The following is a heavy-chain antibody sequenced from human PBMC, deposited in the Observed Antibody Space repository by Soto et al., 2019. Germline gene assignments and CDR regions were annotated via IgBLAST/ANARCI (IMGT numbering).Heavy chain of an antibody. Sequence: EVQLEESGGDLVQPGGSLRLSCAASGFTLSAYWMTWVRQAPGKGLEWVANINRDGSKKSYLDSVRGRFTISRDNAGNSLYLQMDSLRADDTALYYCARDVSPGSSSWYLDAFDIWGQGTMVTVSS. CDR2: INRDGSKK. J-gene: IGHJ3*02. D-gene: IGHD6-13*01. CDR3: ARDVSPGSSSWYLDAFDI. V-gene: IGHV3-7*05. CDR1: GFTLSAYW.